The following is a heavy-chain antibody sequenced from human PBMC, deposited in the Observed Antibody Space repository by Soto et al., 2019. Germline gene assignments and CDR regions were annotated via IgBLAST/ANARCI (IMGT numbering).Heavy chain of an antibody. CDR3: ARWWSGSRQGFDP. V-gene: IGHV4-31*03. D-gene: IGHD3-3*01. CDR1: GGSISSGDYY. CDR2: IYNSGST. J-gene: IGHJ5*02. Sequence: SETLSLTCTVSGGSISSGDYYWSWIRQHPGKGLEWIGYIYNSGSTYYNPSLKSRVTISVDTSKNRFSLKLSSVTAADTAVYYCARWWSGSRQGFDPWGQGTLVTVSS.